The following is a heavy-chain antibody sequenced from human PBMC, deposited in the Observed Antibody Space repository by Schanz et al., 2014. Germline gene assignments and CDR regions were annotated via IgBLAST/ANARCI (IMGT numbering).Heavy chain of an antibody. J-gene: IGHJ4*02. CDR1: GFTFSNHA. Sequence: EVHLLESGGGLVQPGGSLRLSCAASGFTFSNHALSWVRQAPGKGLEWVSGIGGSGDSTHYADSVKGRFIISRDNSKNTLYLQMNSLRAEDTAVYYCARSRGFDSIFDFWGRGTLVTVSS. V-gene: IGHV3-23*01. CDR3: ARSRGFDSIFDF. CDR2: IGGSGDST. D-gene: IGHD5-12*01.